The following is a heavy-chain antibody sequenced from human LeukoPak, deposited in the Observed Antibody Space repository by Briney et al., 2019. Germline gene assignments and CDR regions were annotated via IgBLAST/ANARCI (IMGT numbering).Heavy chain of an antibody. J-gene: IGHJ3*02. CDR1: GFTFDDYA. D-gene: IGHD3-3*01. Sequence: GRSLRLSCAASGFTFDDYAMHWVRQAPGKGLEWVSGISWNSGSIGYADSVKGRFTISRDNAKNSLYLQMNSLRAEDTAVYYCASQGTVTIFGLDAFDIWGQGTMVTVSS. CDR3: ASQGTVTIFGLDAFDI. V-gene: IGHV3-9*01. CDR2: ISWNSGSI.